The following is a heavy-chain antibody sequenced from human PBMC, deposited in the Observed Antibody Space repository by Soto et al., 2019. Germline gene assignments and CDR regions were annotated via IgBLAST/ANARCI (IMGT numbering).Heavy chain of an antibody. Sequence: QVQLQESGPGLVKPSETLSLTCTVSGGSISSYYWSWIRQPPAKGLEWIGYIYYSGSTNYNPSLMSRVTISVDTSKNQFSLKLSSVTAADTAVYYCAVLRVLNYCDSSAIEDYWGQGTLVTVSS. V-gene: IGHV4-59*08. D-gene: IGHD3-22*01. J-gene: IGHJ4*02. CDR1: GGSISSYY. CDR3: AVLRVLNYCDSSAIEDY. CDR2: IYYSGST.